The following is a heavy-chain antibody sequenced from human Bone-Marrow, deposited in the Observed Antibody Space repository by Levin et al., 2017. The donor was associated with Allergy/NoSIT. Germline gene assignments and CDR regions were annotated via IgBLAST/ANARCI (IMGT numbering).Heavy chain of an antibody. J-gene: IGHJ4*02. CDR2: VRSGGDT. CDR1: GASITTSGFY. CDR3: TRDAAGHYFDY. Sequence: PSETLSLTCAVSGASITTSGFYWTWVRQLPGKGLEWLGYVRSGGDTYYNPSLRGRVTMSRDTSKNQFSLKVTSLTAADTAMYFCTRDAAGHYFDYWGQGTLVTVSS. V-gene: IGHV4-31*11. D-gene: IGHD6-25*01.